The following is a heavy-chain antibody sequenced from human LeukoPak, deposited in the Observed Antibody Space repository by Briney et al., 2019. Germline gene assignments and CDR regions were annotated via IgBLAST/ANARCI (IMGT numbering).Heavy chain of an antibody. V-gene: IGHV1-18*04. D-gene: IGHD3-10*01. Sequence: ASVKVSCKASGYIFTRYGISWVRQAPGQGLEWMGWISGYNGNTNYAEKLQGRVTMTTDTSTSTVYMELRSLRSDDTAVYYCARDSLYYGSGSYLGFDPWGQGTLVTVSS. CDR3: ARDSLYYGSGSYLGFDP. CDR1: GYIFTRYG. J-gene: IGHJ5*02. CDR2: ISGYNGNT.